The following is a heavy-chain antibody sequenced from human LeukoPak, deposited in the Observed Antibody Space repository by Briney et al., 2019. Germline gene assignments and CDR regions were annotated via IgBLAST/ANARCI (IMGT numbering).Heavy chain of an antibody. CDR2: ISWNSGSI. J-gene: IGHJ4*02. CDR1: GFTFSSYW. CDR3: AKVHRGYSYGYYFDY. V-gene: IGHV3-9*01. D-gene: IGHD5-18*01. Sequence: PGGSLRLSCAASGFTFSSYWMHWVRQAPGKGLEWVSGISWNSGSIGYADSVKGRFTISRDNAKNSLYLQMNSLRAEDTALYYCAKVHRGYSYGYYFDYWGQGTLVTVSS.